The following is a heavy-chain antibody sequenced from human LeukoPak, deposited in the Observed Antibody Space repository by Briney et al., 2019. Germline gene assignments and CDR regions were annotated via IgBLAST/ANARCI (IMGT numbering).Heavy chain of an antibody. CDR2: INPIFGTA. J-gene: IGHJ6*03. D-gene: IGHD3-22*01. CDR3: ARTPHYYDSSGYYGYYYYYMDV. V-gene: IGHV1-69*05. Sequence: SVKVSCKASVGTFSSYAISWVRQPPGQGLEWMGGINPIFGTANYAQKFQGRVTITTDESTSTAYMELSSLRSEDTAVYYCARTPHYYDSSGYYGYYYYYMDVWGKGTTVTVSS. CDR1: VGTFSSYA.